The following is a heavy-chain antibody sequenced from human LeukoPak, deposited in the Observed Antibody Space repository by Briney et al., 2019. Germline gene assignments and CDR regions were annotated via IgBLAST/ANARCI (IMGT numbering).Heavy chain of an antibody. Sequence: ASVKVSCKTSGYSFTSYGISWVRQAPGQGLEWMGWISGYNGNTNYAQKFQGRVTMTTDTSTTTAYMELRSLRSDDTAVYYCARGHLLTTVTVYWGQGTLVTVSS. D-gene: IGHD4-17*01. V-gene: IGHV1-18*01. J-gene: IGHJ4*02. CDR1: GYSFTSYG. CDR2: ISGYNGNT. CDR3: ARGHLLTTVTVY.